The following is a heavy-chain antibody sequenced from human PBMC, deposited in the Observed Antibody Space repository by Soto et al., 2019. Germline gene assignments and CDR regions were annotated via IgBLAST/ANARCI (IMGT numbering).Heavy chain of an antibody. CDR1: GYTLTELS. CDR3: APTFYDFWIGPLPGDAFDI. J-gene: IGHJ3*02. V-gene: IGHV1-24*01. D-gene: IGHD3-3*01. CDR2: FDPEDGET. Sequence: ASVKVSCKVSGYTLTELSMHWVRQAPGKGLEWMGGFDPEDGETIYAQKFQGRVTMTEDTSTDTAYMELSSLRSEDTAVYYCAPTFYDFWIGPLPGDAFDIWGKGKMVTVS.